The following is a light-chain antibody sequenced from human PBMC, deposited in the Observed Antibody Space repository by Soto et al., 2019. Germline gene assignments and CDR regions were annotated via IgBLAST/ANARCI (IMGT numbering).Light chain of an antibody. Sequence: DIQMTQSPSSLSASVGDRVTITCRASQSTSTYLNWYQQKPGRAPNLLIYLASSLQSGVPSRFSGSGSGTDFTLTISSLQPDDSATYYCQQSYTIPSFGPRTKVDIK. J-gene: IGKJ3*01. CDR2: LAS. CDR1: QSTSTY. CDR3: QQSYTIPS. V-gene: IGKV1-39*01.